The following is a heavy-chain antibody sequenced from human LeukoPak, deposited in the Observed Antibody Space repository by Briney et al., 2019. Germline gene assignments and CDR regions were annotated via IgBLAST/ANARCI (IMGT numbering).Heavy chain of an antibody. Sequence: GGSLRLSCAASGFTFSSYEMNWVRQAPGKGLEWVSYISSSGSTIYYADSVKGRFTISRDNAKNSLYLQMNSLRAEDTAVYYCAREYSSGFDYWGQGTQVTVSS. CDR2: ISSSGSTI. D-gene: IGHD6-19*01. V-gene: IGHV3-48*03. J-gene: IGHJ4*02. CDR1: GFTFSSYE. CDR3: AREYSSGFDY.